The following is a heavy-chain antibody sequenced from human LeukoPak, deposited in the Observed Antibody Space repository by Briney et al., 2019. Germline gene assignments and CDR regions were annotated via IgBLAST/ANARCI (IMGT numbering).Heavy chain of an antibody. Sequence: GESLRLSCAASAFTFSTYWMSWVRQAPGKGLEWVANIKEDGSEINYVDSVKGRFTISRDNAKNSLYLQMNSLRVEDTAVYYCARDRGYSTFDYWGQGTLVTVSS. CDR3: ARDRGYSTFDY. CDR2: IKEDGSEI. J-gene: IGHJ4*02. CDR1: AFTFSTYW. V-gene: IGHV3-7*01. D-gene: IGHD4-23*01.